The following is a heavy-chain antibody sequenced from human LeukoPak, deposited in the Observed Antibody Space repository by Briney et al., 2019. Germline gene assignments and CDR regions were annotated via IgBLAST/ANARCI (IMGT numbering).Heavy chain of an antibody. CDR3: APYYYDSSGYYYFDP. J-gene: IGHJ4*02. V-gene: IGHV1-24*01. CDR1: GYTLTELS. D-gene: IGHD3-22*01. CDR2: FDPEDGET. Sequence: ASVKVSCKVSGYTLTELSMHWVRQAPGKGLEWMGGFDPEDGETIYAQKFQGRVTMTEDTSTDTAYMELSSLRSEDTAVYYCAPYYYDSSGYYYFDPWGQGTLVTVSS.